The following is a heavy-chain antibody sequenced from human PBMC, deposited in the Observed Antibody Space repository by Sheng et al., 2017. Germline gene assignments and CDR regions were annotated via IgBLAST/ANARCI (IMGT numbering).Heavy chain of an antibody. V-gene: IGHV4-4*07. CDR2: IYTSGST. Sequence: QVQLQESGPGLVKPSETLSLTCTVSGGSISSYYWSWIRQPAGKGLEWIGRIYTSGSTNYNASLKSRVTMSVDTSKNQFSLKLSSVTAADTAVYYCARDDYDSSGGAAFDIWGQGTMVTVSS. CDR1: GGSISSYY. J-gene: IGHJ3*02. D-gene: IGHD3-22*01. CDR3: ARDDYDSSGGAAFDI.